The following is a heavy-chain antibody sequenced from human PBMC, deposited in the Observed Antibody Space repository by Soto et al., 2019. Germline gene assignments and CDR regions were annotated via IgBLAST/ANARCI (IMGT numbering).Heavy chain of an antibody. J-gene: IGHJ6*02. CDR2: IKQDGSEK. D-gene: IGHD6-13*01. CDR1: GFTFSSYW. Sequence: EVQLVESGGGLVQPGGSLRLSCAASGFTFSSYWMSWVRQAPVKGLEWVGNIKQDGSEKNYVDFMEGRFTISRDKAENSLDMQMNSLRAEDTAVYDGARIASAGRGWDVWGQGTTVVVSS. V-gene: IGHV3-7*01. CDR3: ARIASAGRGWDV.